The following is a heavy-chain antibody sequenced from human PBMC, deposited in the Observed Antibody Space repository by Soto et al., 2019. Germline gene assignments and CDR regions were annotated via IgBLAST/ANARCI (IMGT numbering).Heavy chain of an antibody. V-gene: IGHV3-23*01. CDR3: AKQGFHYDFWSGYHFDY. CDR2: ISGSGGST. CDR1: GFTFSSYA. D-gene: IGHD3-3*01. J-gene: IGHJ4*02. Sequence: GGSLRLSCAASGFTFSSYAMSWVRQAPGKGLEWVSAISGSGGSTYYADSVKGRFTISRDNSKNTLYLQMNSLRAEDTAVYYCAKQGFHYDFWSGYHFDYWGQGTLVTVSS.